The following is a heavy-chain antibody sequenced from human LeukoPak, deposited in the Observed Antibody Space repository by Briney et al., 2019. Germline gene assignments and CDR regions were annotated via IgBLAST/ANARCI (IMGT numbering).Heavy chain of an antibody. Sequence: GGSLRLSCAASGFTFSSYAMSWVRQAPGKGLEWVSSISSSSSYIYYTDSVKGRFTISRDNAKNSLYLQMNSLRAEDTAVYYCARKSGYSSGWYGWFDPWGQGTLVTVSS. J-gene: IGHJ5*02. CDR3: ARKSGYSSGWYGWFDP. V-gene: IGHV3-21*01. CDR1: GFTFSSYA. D-gene: IGHD6-19*01. CDR2: ISSSSSYI.